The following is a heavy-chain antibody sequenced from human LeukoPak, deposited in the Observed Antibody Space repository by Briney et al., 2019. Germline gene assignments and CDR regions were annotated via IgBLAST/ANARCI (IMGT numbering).Heavy chain of an antibody. Sequence: SETLSLTCTVSGGSISSSSYYWGWIRQPPGKGLVWIGSIYYGGRTYANPSLKRRVTISVDTCKNRFSLKVSSVTAADTAVYYCASVNSTVGTFDYWGQGTLVTVSS. CDR2: IYYGGRT. J-gene: IGHJ4*02. D-gene: IGHD2/OR15-2a*01. CDR1: GGSISSSSYY. V-gene: IGHV4-39*01. CDR3: ASVNSTVGTFDY.